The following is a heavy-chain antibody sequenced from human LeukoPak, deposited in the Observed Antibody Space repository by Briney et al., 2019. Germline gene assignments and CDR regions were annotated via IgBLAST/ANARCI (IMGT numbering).Heavy chain of an antibody. CDR3: ARDAARYYYGSGSYSRTFDY. Sequence: SETLSLTCAVYGGSFSGYYWSWIRQPPGKGLEWIGEINHSGSTNYNPSLKSRVTISVDTSKNQFSLKLSSVTAADTAVYYCARDAARYYYGSGSYSRTFDYWGQGTLVTVSS. V-gene: IGHV4-34*01. CDR1: GGSFSGYY. CDR2: INHSGST. J-gene: IGHJ4*02. D-gene: IGHD3-10*01.